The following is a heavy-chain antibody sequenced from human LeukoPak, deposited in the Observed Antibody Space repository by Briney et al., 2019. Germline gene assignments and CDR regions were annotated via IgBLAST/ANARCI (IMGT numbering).Heavy chain of an antibody. CDR1: GFTFSSYE. J-gene: IGHJ3*02. Sequence: PGGSLRLSCAASGFTFSSYEMNWVRQAPGKGLEWVSYISSSGSTIYYADSVKGRFTISRDNAKNSLYLQMNSLRAEDTAVYYCARDRYYYDSSGYYSDAFDIWGQGTMVTVSS. CDR2: ISSSGSTI. CDR3: ARDRYYYDSSGYYSDAFDI. V-gene: IGHV3-48*03. D-gene: IGHD3-22*01.